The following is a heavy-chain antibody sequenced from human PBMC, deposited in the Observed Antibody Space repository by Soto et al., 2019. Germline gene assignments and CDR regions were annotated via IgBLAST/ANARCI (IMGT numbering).Heavy chain of an antibody. CDR3: ARDLHGGTGYYGMDV. CDR2: INPNSGGT. Sequence: QVQLVQSGAEVKKPRASVKVSCKASGYTFTGYYMHWVRQAPGQGLEWMGWINPNSGGTNYAQKFQGWVTMTRDTSISTAYMELSRLRSDDTAVYYCARDLHGGTGYYGMDVWCQGTTVTVSS. D-gene: IGHD1-1*01. J-gene: IGHJ6*02. V-gene: IGHV1-2*04. CDR1: GYTFTGYY.